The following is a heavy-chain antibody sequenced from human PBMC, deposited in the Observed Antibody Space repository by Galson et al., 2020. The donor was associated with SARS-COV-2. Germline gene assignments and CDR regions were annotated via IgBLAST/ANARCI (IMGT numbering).Heavy chain of an antibody. Sequence: GGSLRLSCAASGFTFSSYWMSWVRQAPGKGLEWVANIKHDGSEKYSVDSVKGRFTITRDNAKNSLYRQMNSLRAEDTDVYYCARESPHYYDSSGYYYRDAFDIWGQGTMVTVSS. CDR3: ARESPHYYDSSGYYYRDAFDI. CDR2: IKHDGSEK. J-gene: IGHJ3*02. CDR1: GFTFSSYW. V-gene: IGHV3-7*03. D-gene: IGHD3-22*01.